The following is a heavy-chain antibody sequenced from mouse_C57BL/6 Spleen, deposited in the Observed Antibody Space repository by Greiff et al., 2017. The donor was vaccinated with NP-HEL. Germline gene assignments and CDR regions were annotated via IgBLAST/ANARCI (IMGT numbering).Heavy chain of an antibody. CDR1: GYTFTDYY. V-gene: IGHV1-26*01. CDR2: INPNNGGT. J-gene: IGHJ4*01. CDR3: ARVYYDYGGLYYYAMDY. Sequence: EVQLQQSGPELVKPGASVKISCKASGYTFTDYYMNWVKQSHGKSLEWIGDINPNNGGTSYNQKFKGKATLTVDKSSSTAYMELSSLTSEDSAVYYCARVYYDYGGLYYYAMDYWGQGTSVTVSS. D-gene: IGHD2-4*01.